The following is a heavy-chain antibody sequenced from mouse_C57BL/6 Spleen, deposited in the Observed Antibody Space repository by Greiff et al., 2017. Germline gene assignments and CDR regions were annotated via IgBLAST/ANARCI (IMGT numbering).Heavy chain of an antibody. D-gene: IGHD2-4*01. Sequence: EVQLVESGEGLVKPGGSLKLSCAASGFTFSSYAMSWVRQTPEKRLEWVAYISSGGDYIYYADTVKGRFTISRDNARNTLYLQMSSLKSEDTAMYYCTRGEGLRQGGYFDDWGQGTTLTVSS. V-gene: IGHV5-9-1*02. CDR1: GFTFSSYA. CDR3: TRGEGLRQGGYFDD. J-gene: IGHJ2*01. CDR2: ISSGGDYI.